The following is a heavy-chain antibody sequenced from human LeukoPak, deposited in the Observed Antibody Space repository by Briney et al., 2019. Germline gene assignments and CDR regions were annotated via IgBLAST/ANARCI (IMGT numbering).Heavy chain of an antibody. CDR2: IYPGDSDT. CDR3: ATVASNYYDSSGPWVFDY. V-gene: IGHV5-51*01. D-gene: IGHD3-22*01. CDR1: GYSFTSYW. Sequence: GESLKISCKGSGYSFTSYWIGWVRQMPGKGLEWMGIIYPGDSDTRYSPSFQGQVTISADKSISTAYLQWSSLKASDTAMYYCATVASNYYDSSGPWVFDYWGQGTLVTVSS. J-gene: IGHJ4*02.